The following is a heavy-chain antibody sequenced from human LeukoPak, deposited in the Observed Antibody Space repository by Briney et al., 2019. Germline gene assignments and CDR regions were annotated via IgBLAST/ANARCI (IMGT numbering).Heavy chain of an antibody. Sequence: GGSLRLSCAPAGLSFNAYDMHWVRQATGGGLEWVSYIGRAGDTYYAGSVEGRFTISRDDATNSLYLQLNSLGVGDTAVYYCARDSSGWCLAVWGQGTTVTVSS. D-gene: IGHD6-19*01. CDR2: IGRAGDT. J-gene: IGHJ6*02. V-gene: IGHV3-13*04. CDR3: ARDSSGWCLAV. CDR1: GLSFNAYD.